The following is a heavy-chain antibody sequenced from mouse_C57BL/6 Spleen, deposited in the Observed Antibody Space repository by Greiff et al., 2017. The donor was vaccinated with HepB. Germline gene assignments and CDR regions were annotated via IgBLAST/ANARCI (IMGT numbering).Heavy chain of an antibody. J-gene: IGHJ2*01. V-gene: IGHV1-18*01. CDR1: GYTFTDYN. CDR3: ARCSNYDYYCDY. CDR2: INPNNGGT. Sequence: DVQLQESGPELVKPGASVKIPCKASGYTFTDYNMDWVKQSHGKSLEWIGDINPNNGGTIYNQKFKGKATLTVDKSSSTAYMELRSLTSEDTAVYYCARCSNYDYYCDYWGQGTTLTVSS. D-gene: IGHD2-5*01.